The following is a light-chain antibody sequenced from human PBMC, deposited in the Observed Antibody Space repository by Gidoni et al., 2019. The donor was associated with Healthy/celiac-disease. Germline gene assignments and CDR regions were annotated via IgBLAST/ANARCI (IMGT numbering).Light chain of an antibody. J-gene: IGLJ1*01. CDR3: SSYTSSSIPYV. CDR2: EGS. V-gene: IGLV2-14*01. Sequence: QSALTQPASVSASPGHSLTISCTGTSIDVCGYNYVSWYQQHPGKAPKLMIYEGSNRPSGVSNRFSGCKSGNTASLTISGLQAEDEADYYCSSYTSSSIPYVFGTGTKVTVL. CDR1: SIDVCGYNY.